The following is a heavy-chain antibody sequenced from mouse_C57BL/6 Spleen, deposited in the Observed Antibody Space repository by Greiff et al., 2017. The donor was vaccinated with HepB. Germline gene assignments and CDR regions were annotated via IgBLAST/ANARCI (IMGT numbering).Heavy chain of an antibody. CDR1: GYTFTSYW. V-gene: IGHV1-55*01. J-gene: IGHJ1*03. CDR3: ASTRYYGSSTGYFDV. Sequence: QVQLQQPGAELVKPGASVKMSCKASGYTFTSYWITWVKQRPGQGLEWIGDIYPGSGSTNYNEKFKSKATLTVDTSSSTAYMQLSSLTSGDSAVYYCASTRYYGSSTGYFDVWGTGTTVTVSS. CDR2: IYPGSGST. D-gene: IGHD1-1*01.